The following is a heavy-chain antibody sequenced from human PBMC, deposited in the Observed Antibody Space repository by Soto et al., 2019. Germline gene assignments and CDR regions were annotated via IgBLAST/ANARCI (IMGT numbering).Heavy chain of an antibody. CDR3: AKITPGGDSFDY. CDR2: LRPSGST. CDR1: GGSVTTYY. J-gene: IGHJ4*02. V-gene: IGHV4-59*02. Sequence: PSETLSLTCSVSGGSVTTYYWSWIRQTPGKGLEWIGYLRPSGSTYSSPSLKSRVTISVDTSNNQFSLNLSSVTAADTAVYYCAKITPGGDSFDYWGQGALVTVSS. D-gene: IGHD3-16*01.